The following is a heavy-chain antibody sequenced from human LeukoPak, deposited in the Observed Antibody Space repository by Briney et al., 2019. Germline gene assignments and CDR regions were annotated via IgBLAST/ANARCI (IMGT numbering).Heavy chain of an antibody. J-gene: IGHJ4*02. V-gene: IGHV4-34*01. CDR2: INHSGST. CDR3: ARGLQWLVKYYFDY. CDR1: GGSMSPYH. D-gene: IGHD6-19*01. Sequence: KSSETLSLTCTVSGGSMSPYHWGWIRQPPGKGLEWIGEINHSGSTNYNPSLKSRVTISVDTSKNQFSLKLSSVTAADTAVYYCARGLQWLVKYYFDYWGQGTLVTVSS.